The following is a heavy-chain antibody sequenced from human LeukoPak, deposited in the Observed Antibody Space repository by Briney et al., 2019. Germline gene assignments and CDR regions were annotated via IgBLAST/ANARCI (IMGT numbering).Heavy chain of an antibody. Sequence: ASVKVSCKASGGTFSSYAISWVRQAPGQGLEWMGGIIPIFGTANYAQKFQGRVTITADKSTSTAYMELSSLRSEDTAVYYCARTVAGTSFWFDPWGQGTLVTVSS. CDR2: IIPIFGTA. D-gene: IGHD6-13*01. V-gene: IGHV1-69*06. J-gene: IGHJ5*02. CDR1: GGTFSSYA. CDR3: ARTVAGTSFWFDP.